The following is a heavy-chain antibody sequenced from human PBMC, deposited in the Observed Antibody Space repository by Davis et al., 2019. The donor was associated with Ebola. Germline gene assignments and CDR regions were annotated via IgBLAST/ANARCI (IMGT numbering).Heavy chain of an antibody. CDR3: ARRILSESRGGMDV. CDR2: VAAAGDHI. V-gene: IGHV3-21*05. J-gene: IGHJ6*02. CDR1: GFTFSNYA. Sequence: GESLKISCAASGFTFSNYAMYWVRQAPGKGLEWVSHVAAAGDHISYADFVEGRLIISRANAKNSLYLQMNRLRDEDTAVYFCARRILSESRGGMDVWGRGTTVVVSS. D-gene: IGHD2-15*01.